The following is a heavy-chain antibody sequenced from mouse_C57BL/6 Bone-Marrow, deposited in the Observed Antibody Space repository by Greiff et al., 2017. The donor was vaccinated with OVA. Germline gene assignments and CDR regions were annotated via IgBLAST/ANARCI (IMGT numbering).Heavy chain of an antibody. CDR3: ARVRDYPWFAA. Sequence: EVQLVESGGGLVKPGGSLKLSCAASGFTFSSYAMSWVRQTPEKRLEWVATISDGGSYTYYPDNVKGRFTISRDNTKNTLYLQMSHLKSEDTAMYYCARVRDYPWFAAWGQGTLVTVSA. CDR1: GFTFSSYA. J-gene: IGHJ3*01. V-gene: IGHV5-4*01. CDR2: ISDGGSYT. D-gene: IGHD2-4*01.